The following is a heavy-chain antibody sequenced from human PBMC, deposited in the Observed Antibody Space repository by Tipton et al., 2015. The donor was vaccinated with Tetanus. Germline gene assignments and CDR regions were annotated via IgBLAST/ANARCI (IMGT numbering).Heavy chain of an antibody. CDR1: DGSFTGYK. V-gene: IGHV4-34*01. J-gene: IGHJ5*01. CDR3: ARQYVQQSMPGPTYNLCDS. Sequence: TLSLTCDVSDGSFTGYKWTWLRQPPRKGLEWIGDINYRGTTTSNPSLQSRLNILLDTSKRQFSLRLTSVTAADTAVYFCARQYVQQSMPGPTYNLCDSCGQGTLVTVSS. D-gene: IGHD2-2*01. CDR2: INYRGTT.